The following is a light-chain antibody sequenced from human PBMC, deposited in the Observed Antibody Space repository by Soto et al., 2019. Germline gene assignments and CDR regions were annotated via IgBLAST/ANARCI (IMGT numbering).Light chain of an antibody. CDR1: SSDVGGYDY. J-gene: IGLJ1*01. Sequence: QSVLTQPPSASGSPGQSVVISCTGTSSDVGGYDYVSWYQQHPGKAPKLMIYDVTKRPSGVPDRFSGSKSGNTASLTVSGLQAEDEADYYCSSYAGTHIVFGTGTKVTVL. CDR3: SSYAGTHIV. V-gene: IGLV2-8*01. CDR2: DVT.